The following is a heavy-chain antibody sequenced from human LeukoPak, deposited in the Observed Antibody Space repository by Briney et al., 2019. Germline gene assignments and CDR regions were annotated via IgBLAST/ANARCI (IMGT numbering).Heavy chain of an antibody. Sequence: PSETLSLTCAVYGGSFSGYYWSWIRQPPGKGPEWIGEINHGGSTNYNPSLKSRVTISVDTSKNQFSLKLSSVTAADTAVYYCVRDMGGWQTYFDYWGQGTLVTVSS. V-gene: IGHV4-34*01. CDR1: GGSFSGYY. D-gene: IGHD6-19*01. CDR3: VRDMGGWQTYFDY. CDR2: INHGGST. J-gene: IGHJ4*02.